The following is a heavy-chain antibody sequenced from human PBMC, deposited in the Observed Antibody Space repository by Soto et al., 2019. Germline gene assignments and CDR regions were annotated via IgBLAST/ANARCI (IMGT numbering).Heavy chain of an antibody. V-gene: IGHV1-18*01. CDR2: ISAYNGNT. CDR3: ARGGRYSGSDMAGTGSDY. Sequence: QVQLVQSGAEVKKPGASVKVSCKASGYTFTSYGISWVRQAPGQGLEWMGWISAYNGNTNYAQKLQGRVTMTTDTSTSTDYMELSRLRPDDTAVYYCARGGRYSGSDMAGTGSDYRGQGTLVTVSS. D-gene: IGHD1-26*01. CDR1: GYTFTSYG. J-gene: IGHJ4*02.